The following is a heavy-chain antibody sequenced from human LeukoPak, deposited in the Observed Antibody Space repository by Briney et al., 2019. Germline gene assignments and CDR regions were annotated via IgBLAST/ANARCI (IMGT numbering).Heavy chain of an antibody. V-gene: IGHV3-11*01. J-gene: IGHJ6*03. CDR2: ISSSGSTI. CDR1: GFTFSDYY. Sequence: GGSLRLSCAASGFTFSDYYMSWIRQAPGKGLEWVSYISSSGSTIYYADSVKGRFTISRDDAKNSLYLQMNSLRAEDTALYYCARGRSSSLNYMDVWGKGTTVTVSS. CDR3: ARGRSSSLNYMDV. D-gene: IGHD6-13*01.